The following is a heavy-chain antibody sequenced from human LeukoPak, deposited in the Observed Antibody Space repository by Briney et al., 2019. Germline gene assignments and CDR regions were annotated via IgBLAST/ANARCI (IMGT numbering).Heavy chain of an antibody. J-gene: IGHJ5*02. CDR1: GGTFSSYA. CDR2: IIPIFGTA. D-gene: IGHD4-17*01. Sequence: ASVKVSCKASGGTFSSYAISWVRQAPGQGLEWMGGIIPIFGTANYAQKFQGRVTITADESTSTAYMELSSLRSEDTAVYYCARGPPTVPGWFDPWGQGTLVTVSP. V-gene: IGHV1-69*13. CDR3: ARGPPTVPGWFDP.